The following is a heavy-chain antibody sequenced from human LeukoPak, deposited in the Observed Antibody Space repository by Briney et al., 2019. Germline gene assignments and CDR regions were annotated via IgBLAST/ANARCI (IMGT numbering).Heavy chain of an antibody. V-gene: IGHV3-30*03. CDR2: TSYDESNK. J-gene: IGHJ4*02. CDR3: ARDLPPLDY. Sequence: GGSLRLSCAASGFTFSSYGMHWVRQAPGKGLEWVALTSYDESNKRYADSVKGRYTISRDNSKNTLYLQMNSLRVEDTAVYYCARDLPPLDYWGQGILVTVSS. CDR1: GFTFSSYG.